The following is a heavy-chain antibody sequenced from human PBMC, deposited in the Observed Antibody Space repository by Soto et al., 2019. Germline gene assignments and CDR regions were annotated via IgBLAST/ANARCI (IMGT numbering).Heavy chain of an antibody. CDR3: AKAMGSGWYFDY. D-gene: IGHD6-19*01. V-gene: IGHV3-23*01. CDR1: GVTFSSYA. J-gene: IGHJ4*02. CDR2: ISGSGGST. Sequence: GGSLRLSCAASGVTFSSYAMSGVRQAPGKGLEWVSAISGSGGSTYYADSVKGRFTISRDNSKNTLYPQINSLSAEDTAVYYCAKAMGSGWYFDYWGQGTLVTVSS.